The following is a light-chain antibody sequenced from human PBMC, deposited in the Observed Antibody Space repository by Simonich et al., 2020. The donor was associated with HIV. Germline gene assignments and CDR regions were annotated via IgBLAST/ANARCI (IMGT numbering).Light chain of an antibody. Sequence: EIVLTQSPATLSLSPGERATLTCRASQGVGTYLAWYQQKPGQAPRLLIYDTSNRATCIPARFSGSGSGTDFTLTINSLEPGDSAVNYCQQRTNWLTFGGGTKVEIK. V-gene: IGKV3-11*01. CDR1: QGVGTY. J-gene: IGKJ4*01. CDR2: DTS. CDR3: QQRTNWLT.